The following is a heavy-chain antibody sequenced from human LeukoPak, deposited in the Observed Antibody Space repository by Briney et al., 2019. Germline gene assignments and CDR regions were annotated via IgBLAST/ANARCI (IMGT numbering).Heavy chain of an antibody. CDR3: ASLTIFGVVAYDALDI. V-gene: IGHV4-39*01. Sequence: SETLSLTCTVSGDSISSSSYYWGWIRQPPGKGLEWIGSIYYSGSTYYNPSLKSRVTISVDTSKNQFSLKLSSVTAADTAVYYCASLTIFGVVAYDALDIWGQGTMVTVSS. CDR2: IYYSGST. D-gene: IGHD3-3*01. J-gene: IGHJ3*02. CDR1: GDSISSSSYY.